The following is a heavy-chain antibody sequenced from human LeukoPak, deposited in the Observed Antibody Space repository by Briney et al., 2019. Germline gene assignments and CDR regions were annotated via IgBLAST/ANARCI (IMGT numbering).Heavy chain of an antibody. V-gene: IGHV4-59*01. Sequence: SETLSLTCTVSGGSISSYYWSWIRQPPGKGLEWIGYIYYSGSTNYNPSLKSRVTISVDTSKNQFSLKLSSVTAADTAVYYCARGLRPPCGMDVWGQGTTVTVSS. J-gene: IGHJ6*02. CDR2: IYYSGST. CDR3: ARGLRPPCGMDV. CDR1: GGSISSYY.